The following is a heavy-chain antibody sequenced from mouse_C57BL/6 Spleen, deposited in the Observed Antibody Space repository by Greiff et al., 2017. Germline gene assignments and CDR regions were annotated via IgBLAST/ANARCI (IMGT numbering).Heavy chain of an antibody. J-gene: IGHJ3*01. V-gene: IGHV1-53*01. CDR3: ARSDYYDYDDGAWFAY. Sequence: QVQLQQPGTELVKPGASVKLSCKASGYTFTSYWMHWVKQRPGQGLEWIGNINPSNGGTNYNEKFKSKATLTVDKSSSTAYMQLSSLTSEDSAVYDCARSDYYDYDDGAWFAYWGQGTLVTVSA. CDR1: GYTFTSYW. CDR2: INPSNGGT. D-gene: IGHD2-4*01.